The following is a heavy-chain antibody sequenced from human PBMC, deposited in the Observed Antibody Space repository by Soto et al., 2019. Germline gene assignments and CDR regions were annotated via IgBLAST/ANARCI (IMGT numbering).Heavy chain of an antibody. CDR1: GYTFTSYH. CDR2: ISAYNGNT. J-gene: IGHJ4*02. V-gene: IGHV1-18*01. CDR3: ARDSPPPRE. Sequence: QVQLVQSGAEVKKPGASVKVSCKASGYTFTSYHITWVRQAPGQGLEWMGWISAYNGNTNYAQKLQGRVTMTTATSTSTAYMALRSLSSHDTALYYCARDSPPPREWGQGTLVTVSS.